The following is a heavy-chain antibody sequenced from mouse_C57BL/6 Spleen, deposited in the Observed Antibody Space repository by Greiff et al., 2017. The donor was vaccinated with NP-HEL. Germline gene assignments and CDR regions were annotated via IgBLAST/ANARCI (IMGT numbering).Heavy chain of an antibody. CDR2: IDPETGGT. D-gene: IGHD1-1*01. J-gene: IGHJ3*01. CDR1: GYTFTDYE. CDR3: TRGGSGVFAY. V-gene: IGHV1-15*01. Sequence: QVQLQQSGAELVRPGASVTLSCKASGYTFTDYEMHWVKQTPVHGLEWIGAIDPETGGTAYNQKFKGKAILTADKSSSPAYMELRSLTSEDSAVYYCTRGGSGVFAYWGQGTLVTVSA.